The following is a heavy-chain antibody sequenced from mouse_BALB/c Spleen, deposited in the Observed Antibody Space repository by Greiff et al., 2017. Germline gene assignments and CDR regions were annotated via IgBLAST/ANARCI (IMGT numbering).Heavy chain of an antibody. J-gene: IGHJ2*01. CDR1: GFTFTDYY. V-gene: IGHV7-3*02. D-gene: IGHD2-1*01. Sequence: DVKLVESGGGLVQPGGSLRLSCATSGFTFTDYYMSWVRQPPGKALEWLGFIRNKANGYTTEYSASVKGRFTISRDNSQSILYLQMNTLRAEDSATYYCARDIFGNYDYWGQGTTLTVSS. CDR3: ARDIFGNYDY. CDR2: IRNKANGYTT.